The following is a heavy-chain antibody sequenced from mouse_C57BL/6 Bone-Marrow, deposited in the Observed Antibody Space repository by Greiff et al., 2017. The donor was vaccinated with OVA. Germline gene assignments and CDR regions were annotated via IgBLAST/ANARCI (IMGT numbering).Heavy chain of an antibody. Sequence: SGPELARPWASVKISCQAFYTFSRRAHFAIRDTNYWMQWVKQRPGQGLEWIGAIYPGKGDTSYNQKFKGKARLTADNSSSTAYMQLSSLTSEDSAVYYCAWYGHFDVWGTGTTVTVSS. V-gene: IGHV1-87*01. CDR2: GQGLEWIG. CDR1: YTFS. CDR3: SEDSAVYYCAWYGHFDV. D-gene: IGHD2-10*02. J-gene: IGHJ1*03.